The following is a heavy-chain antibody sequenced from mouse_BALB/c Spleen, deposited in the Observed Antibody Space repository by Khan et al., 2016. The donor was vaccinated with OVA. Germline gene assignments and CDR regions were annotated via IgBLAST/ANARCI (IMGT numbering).Heavy chain of an antibody. J-gene: IGHJ3*01. Sequence: EVQLQESGPGLVKPSQSLSLTCTVTGYSITSDYAWNWIRQFPGNKLEWMGYIHYSGSTSYIPSLKSRISITRDTSKNQFFLHLNSVTSEDTATYYCAGGRAYWGQGTLVTVSA. CDR1: GYSITSDYA. CDR3: AGGRAY. CDR2: IHYSGST. D-gene: IGHD3-3*01. V-gene: IGHV3-2*02.